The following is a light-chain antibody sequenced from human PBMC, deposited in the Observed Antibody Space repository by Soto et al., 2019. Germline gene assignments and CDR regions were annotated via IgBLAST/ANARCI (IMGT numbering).Light chain of an antibody. CDR3: ISYTSSSTYV. J-gene: IGLJ1*01. Sequence: QSALTQPPSVSGSPGQSVTISCTGTSSDVGSSNGVSWYQQPPGTAPKLMIYDVSNRPSGVPDRFSGSKSGNTASLTISGLQAEVESDYYSISYTSSSTYVFASGTKLTVL. CDR1: SSDVGSSNG. V-gene: IGLV2-18*02. CDR2: DVS.